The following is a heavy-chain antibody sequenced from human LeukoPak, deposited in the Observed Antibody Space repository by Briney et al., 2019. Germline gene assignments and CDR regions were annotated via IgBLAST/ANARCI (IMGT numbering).Heavy chain of an antibody. CDR3: ARATYYDFWSGPGAFDI. CDR2: IYYSGST. Sequence: KPSETLSLTCTVSGGSISSSSYYWGWIRQPPGKGLEWIGSIYYSGSTYYNPSLKSRVTISVDTSKNQFSLKLSSVTAADTAVYYCARATYYDFWSGPGAFDIWGQGTMVTVSS. V-gene: IGHV4-39*07. J-gene: IGHJ3*02. CDR1: GGSISSSSYY. D-gene: IGHD3-3*01.